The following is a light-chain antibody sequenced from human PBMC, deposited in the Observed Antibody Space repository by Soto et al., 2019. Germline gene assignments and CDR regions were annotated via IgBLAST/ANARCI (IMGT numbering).Light chain of an antibody. CDR2: ETA. CDR3: QQTRSEPAT. J-gene: IGKJ4*01. V-gene: IGKV1-9*01. Sequence: IPLTQSPSSLSSSVGDRVTITCRASQGSDSYLAWYQQRPGKVPQLLIYETAILQSGVASRFSGSGSGTEGTLPISSRQEEEVATEDGQQTRSEPATFGGGTKVEIK. CDR1: QGSDSY.